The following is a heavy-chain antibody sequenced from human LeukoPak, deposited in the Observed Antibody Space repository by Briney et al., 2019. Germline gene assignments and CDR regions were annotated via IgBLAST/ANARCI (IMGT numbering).Heavy chain of an antibody. J-gene: IGHJ5*02. CDR3: TRAYEYGWFDP. CDR2: INPKTGGT. Sequence: ASVKVSXKASGYTFTDYFLHWIRQAPGQGLDWMGWINPKTGGTTYAQKFQGRVTMTRDTSISTGTMELTRLTSDDTAVYYCTRAYEYGWFDPWGQGTLVTVSS. V-gene: IGHV1-2*02. D-gene: IGHD3-16*01. CDR1: GYTFTDYF.